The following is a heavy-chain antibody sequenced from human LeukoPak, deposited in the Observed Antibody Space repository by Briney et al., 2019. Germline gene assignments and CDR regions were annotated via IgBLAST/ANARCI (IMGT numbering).Heavy chain of an antibody. CDR3: AKERGSYTYYFDY. CDR2: ISYDGSNK. Sequence: GGSLRLSCAASGFTFSSYAMHWVRQAPGKGLEWVAVISYDGSNKYYADSVKGRFTISRDNSRNTLYLQMNSLRAEDTAVYYCAKERGSYTYYFDYWGQGTLVTVSS. CDR1: GFTFSSYA. D-gene: IGHD1-26*01. V-gene: IGHV3-30-3*01. J-gene: IGHJ4*02.